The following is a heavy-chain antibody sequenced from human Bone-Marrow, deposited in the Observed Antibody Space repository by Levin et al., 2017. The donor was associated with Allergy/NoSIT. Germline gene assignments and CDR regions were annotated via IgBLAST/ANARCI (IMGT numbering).Heavy chain of an antibody. CDR1: GYTFTDYY. Sequence: GESLKISCKASGYTFTDYYIYWVRQAPGQGLESMGWINPASGGTNYAQKFQGRVTMTRDTSISTAYMELSRLRFDDTAVYYCARDQGYYYYGLNVWGQGTTVTVSS. CDR3: ARDQGYYYYGLNV. V-gene: IGHV1-2*02. CDR2: INPASGGT. J-gene: IGHJ6*02.